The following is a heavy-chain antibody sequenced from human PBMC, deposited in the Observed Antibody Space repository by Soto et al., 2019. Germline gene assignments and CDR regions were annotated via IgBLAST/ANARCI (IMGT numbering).Heavy chain of an antibody. J-gene: IGHJ4*02. D-gene: IGHD3-9*01. CDR3: ARDHLDSRNFDY. V-gene: IGHV6-1*01. CDR1: GDSVSSNSAA. Sequence: SQTLSLTCAISGDSVSSNSAALNWIRQSPSRGLEWLGRTYYRSKWYNDYAVSVKSRIIINPDTSKNQFSLLLNSVTPEDTAVYYCARDHLDSRNFDYWGQGTLVTAPQ. CDR2: TYYRSKWYN.